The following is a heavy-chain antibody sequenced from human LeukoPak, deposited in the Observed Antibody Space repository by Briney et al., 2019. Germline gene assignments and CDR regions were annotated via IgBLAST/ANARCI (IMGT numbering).Heavy chain of an antibody. CDR3: SNAHFSDS. CDR1: GLTFTTYA. CDR2: IGGSGNTT. D-gene: IGHD2/OR15-2a*01. J-gene: IGHJ4*02. Sequence: GGPLTLSCTLCGLTFTTYAMTWVRQPPEEGLEWVSVIGGSGNTTYYADSVTGRFTTSRDNSKNSLYLQINSLTAEDTGINYCSNAHFSDSWGQGTLVTVSS. V-gene: IGHV3-23*01.